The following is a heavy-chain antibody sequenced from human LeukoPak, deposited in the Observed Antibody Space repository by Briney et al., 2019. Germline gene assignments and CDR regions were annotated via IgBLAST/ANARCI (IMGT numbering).Heavy chain of an antibody. CDR1: GFTFSSYA. V-gene: IGHV3-30*15. Sequence: PGGSLRLSCAASGFTFSSYAMRWVRQAPGKGLEWVAVISYDGSNKYYADSVKGRFTIPRDNSKSTQYLQMSSLRAEDTAVYYCARELYSYGSKYFDYWGQGTLVTVSS. CDR3: ARELYSYGSKYFDY. CDR2: ISYDGSNK. J-gene: IGHJ4*02. D-gene: IGHD5-18*01.